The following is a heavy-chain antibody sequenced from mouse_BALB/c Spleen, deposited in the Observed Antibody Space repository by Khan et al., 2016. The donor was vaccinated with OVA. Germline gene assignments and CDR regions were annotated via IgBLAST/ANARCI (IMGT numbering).Heavy chain of an antibody. CDR3: ASHLTGSFAY. J-gene: IGHJ3*01. CDR1: GFTFSSYS. Sequence: EVELVESGGDLVKPGGSLKLSCAASGFTFSSYSMSWVRQTPDKRLEWVASISSGGDYTSYPDIVKGRFPISRDNAKNTLYLEMSSLKSEDTAMYYCASHLTGSFAYWGQGTLVTVSA. D-gene: IGHD4-1*01. CDR2: ISSGGDYT. V-gene: IGHV5-6*01.